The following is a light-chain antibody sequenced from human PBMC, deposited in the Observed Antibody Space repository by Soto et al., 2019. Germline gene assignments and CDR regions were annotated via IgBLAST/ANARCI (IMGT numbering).Light chain of an antibody. J-gene: IGKJ1*01. CDR2: DAS. CDR1: QSISSW. CDR3: QKYNSYPWT. Sequence: DIQMTQSPSTLSASLGEIVTITCRASQSISSWLAWYQQKPGEAPKLLIYDASSLESGVPSRFSGSGSGTEFTLAISSLQPDDFATYYCQKYNSYPWTCGQGNKVAIK. V-gene: IGKV1-5*01.